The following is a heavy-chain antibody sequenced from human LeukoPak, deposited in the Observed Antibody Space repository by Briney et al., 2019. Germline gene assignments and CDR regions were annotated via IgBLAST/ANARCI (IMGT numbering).Heavy chain of an antibody. CDR2: ISAYNGNT. V-gene: IGHV1-18*01. J-gene: IGHJ4*02. CDR3: ARDRFERILWFGELLWDY. D-gene: IGHD3-10*01. Sequence: ASVKVSCKASGYTFTDYPLNWVRQAPGQGLEWMGWISAYNGNTNYAQKLQGRVTMTTDTSTSTAYMELRSLRSDDTAVYYCARDRFERILWFGELLWDYWGQGTLVTVSS. CDR1: GYTFTDYP.